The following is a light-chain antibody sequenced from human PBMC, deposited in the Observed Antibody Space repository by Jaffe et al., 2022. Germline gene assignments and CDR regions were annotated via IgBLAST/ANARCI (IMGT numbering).Light chain of an antibody. CDR2: GAS. V-gene: IGKV3-15*01. CDR1: QSVSSN. Sequence: EIVMTQSPVTLSVSPGERATLTCRASQSVSSNLAWYQQKPGQVPRLLMYGASTRATGIPARFSGSGSGTEFSLTISSLQPEDFAIYYCQQYNDWPPWTFGQGTKVEIK. CDR3: QQYNDWPPWT. J-gene: IGKJ1*01.